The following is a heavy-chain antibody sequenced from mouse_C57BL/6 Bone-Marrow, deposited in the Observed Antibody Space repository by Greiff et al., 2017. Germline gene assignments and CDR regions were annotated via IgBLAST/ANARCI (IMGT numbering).Heavy chain of an antibody. J-gene: IGHJ2*01. Sequence: EVKLMESGPVLVKPGASVKMSCKASGYTFTDYYMNWVKQSHGKSLEWIGVINPYNGGTSYNQKFKGKATLTVDKSSSTAYMELNSLTSEDSAVYYCARGYSNYRDYWGQGTTLTVSS. CDR2: INPYNGGT. D-gene: IGHD2-5*01. CDR1: GYTFTDYY. V-gene: IGHV1-19*01. CDR3: ARGYSNYRDY.